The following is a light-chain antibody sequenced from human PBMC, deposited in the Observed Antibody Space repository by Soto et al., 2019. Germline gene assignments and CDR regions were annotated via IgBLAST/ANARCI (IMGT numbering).Light chain of an antibody. J-gene: IGKJ3*01. CDR2: DAS. CDR1: QNIGNF. Sequence: EIVLTQSPSNMSLSPGERATLSCRASQNIGNFLAWYQHKPGQAPRLLIYDASKRATGIPARFSGSGSGTDFTLTISSLEPADFAGYYCPPRTTWPPLFSFGPGTRVDIK. CDR3: PPRTTWPPLFS. V-gene: IGKV3-11*01.